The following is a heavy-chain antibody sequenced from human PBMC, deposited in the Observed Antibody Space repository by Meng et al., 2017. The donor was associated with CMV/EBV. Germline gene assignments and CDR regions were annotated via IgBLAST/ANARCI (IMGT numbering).Heavy chain of an antibody. Sequence: ASVKVSCKASGYTFTSFDINWVRQAPGQGLEWMGWLNTNGGNTGFAQKFQGRVTITGDTSIRTAYMELSSLTSQDTAVYYCAGGGGVVGAFDIWGRGTMVTVSS. J-gene: IGHJ3*02. D-gene: IGHD3-22*01. V-gene: IGHV1-8*01. CDR1: GYTFTSFD. CDR2: LNTNGGNT. CDR3: AGGGGVVGAFDI.